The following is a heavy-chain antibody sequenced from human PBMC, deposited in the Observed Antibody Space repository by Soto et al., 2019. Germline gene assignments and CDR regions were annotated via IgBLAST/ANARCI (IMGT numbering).Heavy chain of an antibody. CDR1: GYTFTSYG. CDR3: ARDLEITMIVVVINYYYGMDV. D-gene: IGHD3-22*01. Sequence: ASVKVSCKASGYTFTSYGISWVRQAPGQGLEWMGWISAYNGNTNYAQKLQGRVTMTTDTSTSTAYMELRSLRSDDTAVYYCARDLEITMIVVVINYYYGMDVWGQGTTVTVS. J-gene: IGHJ6*02. CDR2: ISAYNGNT. V-gene: IGHV1-18*01.